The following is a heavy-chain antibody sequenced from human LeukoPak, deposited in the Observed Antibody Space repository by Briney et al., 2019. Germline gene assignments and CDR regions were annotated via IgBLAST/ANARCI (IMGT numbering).Heavy chain of an antibody. CDR3: AGGPAWTCPAFDF. Sequence: SETLSLTCTVSGGSVSRYYWSWIRQSPGKGLEWIGYIYTSGRTDYNPSLKSRVTISVDTSKSQLSLILRSVTAADTAVYYCAGGPAWTCPAFDFWSPGSLVTVSS. J-gene: IGHJ4*02. D-gene: IGHD2-2*01. V-gene: IGHV4-4*09. CDR1: GGSVSRYY. CDR2: IYTSGRT.